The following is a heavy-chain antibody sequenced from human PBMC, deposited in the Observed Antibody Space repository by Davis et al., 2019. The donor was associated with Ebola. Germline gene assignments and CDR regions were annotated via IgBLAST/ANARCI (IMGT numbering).Heavy chain of an antibody. CDR3: ARTYSSIAFFWFDP. J-gene: IGHJ5*02. CDR1: GFTFSSYA. CDR2: ISSSSSYI. Sequence: GESLKISCAASGFTFSSYAMSWVRQAPGKGLEWVSSISSSSSYIYYADSVKGRFTISRDNAKNSLYLQMNSLRAEDTAVYYCARTYSSIAFFWFDPWGQGTLVTVSS. V-gene: IGHV3-21*04. D-gene: IGHD6-13*01.